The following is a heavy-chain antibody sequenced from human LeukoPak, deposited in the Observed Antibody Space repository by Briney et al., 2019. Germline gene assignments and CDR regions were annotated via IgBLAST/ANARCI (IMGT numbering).Heavy chain of an antibody. CDR1: GGTFSSYA. V-gene: IGHV1-69*06. CDR3: AGMGGWYDYYFDY. D-gene: IGHD6-19*01. CDR2: IIPIFGTA. J-gene: IGHJ4*02. Sequence: SVRVSCKASGGTFSSYAISWVRQAPGQGLEWMGGIIPIFGTANYAQKFQGRVTITADKSTSTAYMELSGLRSEDTAVYYCAGMGGWYDYYFDYWGQGTLVTVSS.